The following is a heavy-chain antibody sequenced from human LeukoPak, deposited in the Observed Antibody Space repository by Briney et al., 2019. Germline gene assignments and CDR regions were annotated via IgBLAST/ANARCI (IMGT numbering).Heavy chain of an antibody. D-gene: IGHD6-19*01. Sequence: TSGGSLRLSCAASGFTFSSYAMSWVRQAPGKGLEWIGEINHSGSTNYNPSLKSRVTISVDTSKNQFSLKLSSVTAADTAVYYCARGPSGAEFDYWGQGTLVTVSS. CDR2: INHSGST. CDR3: ARGPSGAEFDY. J-gene: IGHJ4*02. CDR1: GFTFSSYA. V-gene: IGHV4-34*01.